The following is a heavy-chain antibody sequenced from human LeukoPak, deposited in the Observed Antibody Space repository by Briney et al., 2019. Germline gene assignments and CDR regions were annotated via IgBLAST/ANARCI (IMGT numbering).Heavy chain of an antibody. V-gene: IGHV3-7*01. D-gene: IGHD3-3*01. CDR3: ARGGDPYYDFWDINTGDY. CDR2: IKQDGSGK. CDR1: GFTFSSYW. Sequence: GGSLRLSCAASGFTFSSYWMSWVRQAPGKGLEWVANIKQDGSGKYYVDSVQGRFTISRDNAKNSLYLQMNSLRAEDTAVYYCARGGDPYYDFWDINTGDYWGQGTLVTVSS. J-gene: IGHJ4*02.